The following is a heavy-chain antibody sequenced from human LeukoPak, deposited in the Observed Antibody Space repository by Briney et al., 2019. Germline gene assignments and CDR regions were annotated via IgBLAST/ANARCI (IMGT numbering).Heavy chain of an antibody. J-gene: IGHJ4*02. V-gene: IGHV3-21*01. CDR3: ARVLELYDSSGYCDY. D-gene: IGHD3-22*01. CDR2: ISSSSSYI. Sequence: PGGSLRLSCAASGFTFSSYSMNWVRQAPGQGLEWVSSISSSSSYIYYADSVKGRFTISRDNAKNSLYLQMNSLRAEDTAVYYCARVLELYDSSGYCDYWGQGTLVTVSS. CDR1: GFTFSSYS.